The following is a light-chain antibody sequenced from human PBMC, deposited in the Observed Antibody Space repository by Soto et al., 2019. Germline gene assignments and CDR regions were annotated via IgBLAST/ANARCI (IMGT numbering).Light chain of an antibody. CDR3: QQRSNWIT. CDR1: QSVGSY. Sequence: EIVLPQSPATLSLSPGERATLSCRASQSVGSYLAWYQQKPGQAPRLLIYDASNRATGIPARFSGSGSGTDFTLTISSLEPEDFAVYYCQQRSNWITFGQGTRLEIK. J-gene: IGKJ5*01. CDR2: DAS. V-gene: IGKV3-11*01.